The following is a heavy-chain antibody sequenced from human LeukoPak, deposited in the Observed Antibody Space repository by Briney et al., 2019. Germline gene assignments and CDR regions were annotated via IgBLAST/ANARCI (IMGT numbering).Heavy chain of an antibody. J-gene: IGHJ4*02. D-gene: IGHD1-26*01. CDR3: ARVTRELPDY. CDR2: IIPILGIA. Sequence: ASVTVSCKASGGTFSSYAISWVRQAPGQGLEWMGRIIPILGIANYAQKFQGRVTITADKSTSTAYMELSSLRSDDTAVYYCARVTRELPDYWGQGTLVTVSS. V-gene: IGHV1-69*04. CDR1: GGTFSSYA.